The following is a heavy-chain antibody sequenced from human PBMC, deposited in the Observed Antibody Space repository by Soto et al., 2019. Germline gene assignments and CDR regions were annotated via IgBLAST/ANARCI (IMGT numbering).Heavy chain of an antibody. J-gene: IGHJ4*02. Sequence: PGGSLRLSCAASGFSFSTYAMAWVRQAPGKGLEWVAVISYDGSNKYYADSVKGRFTISRDNSKNTLYLQMNSLRAEDTAVYYCVIGSFDGHRDVHWGQGTLVT. V-gene: IGHV3-30*03. CDR3: VIGSFDGHRDVH. CDR1: GFSFSTYA. D-gene: IGHD3-9*01. CDR2: ISYDGSNK.